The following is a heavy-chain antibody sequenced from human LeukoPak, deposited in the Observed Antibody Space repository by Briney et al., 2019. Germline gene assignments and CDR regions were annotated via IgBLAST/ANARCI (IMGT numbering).Heavy chain of an antibody. J-gene: IGHJ6*03. CDR1: GASISSYY. Sequence: PSETLSLTCTVSGASISSYYWSRIRQPAGKGLEWIGRIYTSGSTNYNPSVKSRVTISVDKSKNQFSLKMNSVTAADTAVYYCARDYYDSSGYYGRGGYYYMDVWGKGTTVTVSS. CDR2: IYTSGST. CDR3: ARDYYDSSGYYGRGGYYYMDV. D-gene: IGHD3-22*01. V-gene: IGHV4-4*07.